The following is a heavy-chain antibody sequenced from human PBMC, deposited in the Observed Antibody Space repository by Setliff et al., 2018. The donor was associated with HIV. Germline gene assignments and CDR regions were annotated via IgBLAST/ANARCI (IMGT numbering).Heavy chain of an antibody. CDR1: GGSISTGGYY. Sequence: SETLSLTCTVSGGSISTGGYYWSWIRQQPGKGLEWIGYSDYNGRTYYNPSLKSRVTISVDTSKSQFSLKLNSMTAADTAVYYCARGGYYYDSGSSFDSWGQGTLVTVSS. D-gene: IGHD3-10*01. CDR2: SDYNGRT. J-gene: IGHJ4*02. V-gene: IGHV4-31*03. CDR3: ARGGYYYDSGSSFDS.